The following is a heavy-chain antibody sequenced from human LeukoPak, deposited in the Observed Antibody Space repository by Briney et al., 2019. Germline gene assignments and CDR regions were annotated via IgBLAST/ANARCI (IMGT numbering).Heavy chain of an antibody. V-gene: IGHV3-30*02. CDR2: IRHDGSNK. CDR3: ASAVTQYYDFWSGYYFFDY. CDR1: GFTFSGYG. Sequence: PGGSLRLSCAASGFTFSGYGMHWVRQSPGKGLEWVAFIRHDGSNKFHIDSLKGRFTISRDNSRKMVYLEMNSLRPEDTAVYYCASAVTQYYDFWSGYYFFDYWGQGTLVTVSS. J-gene: IGHJ4*02. D-gene: IGHD3-3*01.